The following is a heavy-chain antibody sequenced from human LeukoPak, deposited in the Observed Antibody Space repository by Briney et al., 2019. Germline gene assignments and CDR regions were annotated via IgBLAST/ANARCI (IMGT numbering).Heavy chain of an antibody. D-gene: IGHD6-19*01. CDR3: ARDLGSSGWFSFDY. CDR1: GGSISSYY. CDR2: IYYSGST. Sequence: SETLSLTCTVSGGSISSYYWSWIRQPPGKGPEWIGYIYYSGSTNYNPSLKSRVTISVDTSKNQFSLKLSSVTAADTAVYYCARDLGSSGWFSFDYWGQGTLVTVSS. J-gene: IGHJ4*02. V-gene: IGHV4-59*01.